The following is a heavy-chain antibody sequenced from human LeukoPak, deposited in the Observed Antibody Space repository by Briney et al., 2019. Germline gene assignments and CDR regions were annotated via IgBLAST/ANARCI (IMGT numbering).Heavy chain of an antibody. J-gene: IGHJ4*02. D-gene: IGHD6-19*01. V-gene: IGHV4-38-2*02. CDR1: GGSISGYY. Sequence: PSETLSLTCTVSGGSISGYYWGWIRQPPGKGLEWIGTIYHSGSTYYNPSLKSRVTISVDTSKNQFSLKLSSVTAADTAVYYCAREYSSGSMYYFDYWGQGTLVTVSS. CDR2: IYHSGST. CDR3: AREYSSGSMYYFDY.